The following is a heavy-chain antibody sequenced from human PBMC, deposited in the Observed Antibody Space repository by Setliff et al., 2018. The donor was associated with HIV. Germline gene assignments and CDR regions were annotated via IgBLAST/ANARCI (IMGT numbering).Heavy chain of an antibody. CDR3: ARDRGEKGYFDS. Sequence: PSETLSLTCAISGASISSGDYSWSWIRQPPGRDLERIGYFYHSGNTYYSPSLHSRVTLSVDKSKNEFYLSLASVTAADTAVYYCARDRGEKGYFDSWGHGALVTVS. V-gene: IGHV4-30-2*01. CDR1: GASISSGDYS. D-gene: IGHD3-10*01. CDR2: FYHSGNT. J-gene: IGHJ4*01.